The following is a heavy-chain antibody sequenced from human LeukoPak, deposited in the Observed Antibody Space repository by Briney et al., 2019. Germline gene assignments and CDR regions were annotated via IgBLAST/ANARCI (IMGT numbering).Heavy chain of an antibody. CDR2: ISGSGGST. CDR3: VKDIVGATIHDY. Sequence: GGSLRLSCAASGFTFSSYAMSWVRQAPGKGLEWVSAISGSGGSTYYADSVKGRFTISRDNSKNTLYLQMSSLRAEDTAVYYCVKDIVGATIHDYWGQGTLVTVSS. D-gene: IGHD1-26*01. J-gene: IGHJ4*02. CDR1: GFTFSSYA. V-gene: IGHV3-23*01.